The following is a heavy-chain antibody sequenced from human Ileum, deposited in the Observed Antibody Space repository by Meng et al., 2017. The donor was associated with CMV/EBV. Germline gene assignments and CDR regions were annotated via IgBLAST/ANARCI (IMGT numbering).Heavy chain of an antibody. D-gene: IGHD6-25*01. CDR1: GGSFSGWY. CDR2: INDSGRT. Sequence: SETLSLTCAVSGGSFSGWYWAWIRQPPGKGLEWIGDINDSGRTNYNASLKSRVTMSVDTSNNQLSLHLTSATAADTALYYCARMSSVYGMDVWGQGTMVTVSS. J-gene: IGHJ6*02. V-gene: IGHV4-34*01. CDR3: ARMSSVYGMDV.